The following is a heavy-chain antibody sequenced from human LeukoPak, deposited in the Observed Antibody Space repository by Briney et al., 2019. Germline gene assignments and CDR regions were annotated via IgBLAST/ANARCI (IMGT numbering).Heavy chain of an antibody. J-gene: IGHJ4*02. CDR2: IKQDGSEK. D-gene: IGHD4-17*01. V-gene: IGHV3-7*01. CDR1: GFTFSSYW. CDR3: ARDPTTVTTIFDS. Sequence: GGSLRLSCAASGFTFSSYWMSWVRQAPGKGLEWVANIKQDGSEKYYVDSIKGRSTISRDNAKNSLYLQMNTLRAEDTAVYYCARDPTTVTTIFDSWSQGTLVTVSS.